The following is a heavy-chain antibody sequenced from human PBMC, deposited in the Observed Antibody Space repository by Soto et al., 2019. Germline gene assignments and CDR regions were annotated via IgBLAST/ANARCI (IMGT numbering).Heavy chain of an antibody. V-gene: IGHV5-10-1*01. D-gene: IGHD3-22*01. Sequence: PGESLKISCQGSGYSFTTYWISWVRQMPGKGPEWMGRIDPSDSYTNYSPSFQGHVTISADKSISTAYLQWSSLKASDTAMYYCVRDPVVARGGPGVNIWGQGTMVTVSS. CDR2: IDPSDSYT. CDR1: GYSFTTYW. CDR3: VRDPVVARGGPGVNI. J-gene: IGHJ3*02.